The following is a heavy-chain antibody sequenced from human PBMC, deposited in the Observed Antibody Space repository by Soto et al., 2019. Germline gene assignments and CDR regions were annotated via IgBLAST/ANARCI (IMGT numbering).Heavy chain of an antibody. V-gene: IGHV1-69*13. Sequence: SVKVSCKASGGTFSSFAISWVRQAPGLGLEWMGGFITIFGTANYAQSFQGRVTITADESTSTVYMELSSLRSEDTAVYYCASTTTAAGIFYWGQGTLVTSPQ. J-gene: IGHJ4*02. CDR3: ASTTTAAGIFY. CDR1: GGTFSSFA. D-gene: IGHD6-13*01. CDR2: FITIFGTA.